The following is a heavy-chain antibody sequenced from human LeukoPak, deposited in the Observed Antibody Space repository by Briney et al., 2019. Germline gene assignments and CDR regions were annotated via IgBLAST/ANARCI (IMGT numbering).Heavy chain of an antibody. CDR3: TRGGLTGQMAAFDY. Sequence: GGSLRLSCAASGFTLSDYWMHWVRQVPGEGPVWVSRINGDGRSTTYADSVKGRFTISRDNAKNTVFLQMTSLRDEDTAVYYCTRGGLTGQMAAFDYWGQGALVTVSS. V-gene: IGHV3-74*01. CDR1: GFTLSDYW. D-gene: IGHD3-9*01. J-gene: IGHJ4*02. CDR2: INGDGRST.